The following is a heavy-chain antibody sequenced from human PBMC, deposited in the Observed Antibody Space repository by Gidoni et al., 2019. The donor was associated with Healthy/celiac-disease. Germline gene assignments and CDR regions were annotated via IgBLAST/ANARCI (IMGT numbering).Heavy chain of an antibody. CDR2: ISGSGGST. D-gene: IGHD6-19*01. J-gene: IGHJ2*01. V-gene: IGHV3-23*01. CDR3: AKDSWSSGWYGWYFDL. CDR1: GFTFSSYA. Sequence: EVQLLESGGGLVQPGGSLRLSCAASGFTFSSYAMSWVRQAPGQGLEWVSAISGSGGSTYYADSVKGRFTISRDNAKNTLYLQMNSLRAEDTAVYYCAKDSWSSGWYGWYFDLWGRGTLVTVSS.